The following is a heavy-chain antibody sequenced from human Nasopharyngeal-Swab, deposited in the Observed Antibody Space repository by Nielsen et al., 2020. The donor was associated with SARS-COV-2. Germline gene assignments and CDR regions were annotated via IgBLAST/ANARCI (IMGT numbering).Heavy chain of an antibody. CDR3: ARRVYYGSGSYYKSGAINWFDP. CDR2: IYPGDSDT. D-gene: IGHD3-10*01. J-gene: IGHJ5*02. CDR1: GYSFTSYW. Sequence: GESLKISCKGSGYSFTSYWIGWVRQMPGKGLEWMGIIYPGDSDTRYSPSFQGPVTISADKSISTAYLQWSSLKASDTAMYYCARRVYYGSGSYYKSGAINWFDPWGQGTLVTVSS. V-gene: IGHV5-51*01.